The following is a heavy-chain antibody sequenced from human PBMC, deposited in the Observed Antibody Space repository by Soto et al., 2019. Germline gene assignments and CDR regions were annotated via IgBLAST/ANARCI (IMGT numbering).Heavy chain of an antibody. CDR3: ARDRRGYQPPPGDYYYYGMDV. Sequence: QVQLVESGGGVVQPGRSLRLSCAASGFTFSSYAMHWVRQAPGKGLEWVAVISYDGSNKYYADSVKGRFTISRDNSKNTLYLQMNSRRAEDTAVYYCARDRRGYQPPPGDYYYYGMDVWGQGTTVTVSS. CDR1: GFTFSSYA. CDR2: ISYDGSNK. V-gene: IGHV3-30-3*01. J-gene: IGHJ6*02. D-gene: IGHD2-2*01.